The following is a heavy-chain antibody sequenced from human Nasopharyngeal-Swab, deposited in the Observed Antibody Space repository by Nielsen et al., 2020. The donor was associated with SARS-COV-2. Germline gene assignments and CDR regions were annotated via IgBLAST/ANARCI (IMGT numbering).Heavy chain of an antibody. V-gene: IGHV4-34*01. CDR1: GGSFSGYY. J-gene: IGHJ6*02. Sequence: SETLSLTCAVYGGSFSGYYWSWIRQPPGKGLEWIGEINHSGSTNYNPSLKSRVTISVDTSKNQFSLKLNSVTPEDTAVYYCARGLLGEFPGGMDVWGQGTTVTVSS. CDR2: INHSGST. D-gene: IGHD3-16*01. CDR3: ARGLLGEFPGGMDV.